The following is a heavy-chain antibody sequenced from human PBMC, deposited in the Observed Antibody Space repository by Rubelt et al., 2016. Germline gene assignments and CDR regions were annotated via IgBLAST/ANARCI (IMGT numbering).Heavy chain of an antibody. J-gene: IGHJ4*02. V-gene: IGHV3-33*06. Sequence: VQLLESGGGLVQPGGSLRLSCAASGFTFSTYGMHWVRQAPGKGLEWVAVIWYDGSNKYYADSVKGRFAISRDNSKNTLYLQMNSLRAEDTAVYYCAKATVTTTNFDYWGQGTLVTVSS. CDR3: AKATVTTTNFDY. CDR1: GFTFSTYG. D-gene: IGHD4-17*01. CDR2: IWYDGSNK.